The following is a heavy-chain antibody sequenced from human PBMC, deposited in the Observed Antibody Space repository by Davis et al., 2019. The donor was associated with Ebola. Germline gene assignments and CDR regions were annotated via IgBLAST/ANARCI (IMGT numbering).Heavy chain of an antibody. J-gene: IGHJ4*02. D-gene: IGHD2-8*01. CDR2: IYTSGST. CDR3: ARRATNYNYFDY. Sequence: SETLSLTCTVSGGSISSYYWSWIRQPAGKGLEWIGRIYTSGSTNYNPSLKSRVTISVDTSKIQFSLKLSSVTAADTAVYYCARRATNYNYFDYWGQGTLVTVSS. CDR1: GGSISSYY. V-gene: IGHV4-4*07.